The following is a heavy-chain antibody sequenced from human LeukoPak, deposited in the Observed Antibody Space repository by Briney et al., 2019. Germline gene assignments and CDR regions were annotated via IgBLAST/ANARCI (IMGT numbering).Heavy chain of an antibody. CDR3: ARAPRCYDDSGGYNNYYYCAMDV. V-gene: IGHV4-4*07. CDR2: IYTSGST. D-gene: IGHD3-22*01. Sequence: PSETLSLTCTVSGGSISSYYWSWIRQPAGKGLEWIGRIYTSGSTNYNPSLKSRVTMSVDTSKNQFSLKVRSVTAADTAVYFCARAPRCYDDSGGYNNYYYCAMDVWGQGTTVTVSS. J-gene: IGHJ6*02. CDR1: GGSISSYY.